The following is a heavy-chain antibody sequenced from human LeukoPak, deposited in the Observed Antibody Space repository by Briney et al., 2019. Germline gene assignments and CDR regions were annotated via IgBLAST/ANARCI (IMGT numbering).Heavy chain of an antibody. Sequence: PGGSLRLSCAASGFIFSGYSMNWVRQAPGKGLEWVSSISSSSYIYYADSVKGRFTISRDNAKNSLYLQMNSLRAEDTAVYYCARVRGGDSRDFDYWGQGTLVTVSS. CDR1: GFIFSGYS. D-gene: IGHD2-21*01. CDR3: ARVRGGDSRDFDY. J-gene: IGHJ4*02. V-gene: IGHV3-21*01. CDR2: ISSSSYI.